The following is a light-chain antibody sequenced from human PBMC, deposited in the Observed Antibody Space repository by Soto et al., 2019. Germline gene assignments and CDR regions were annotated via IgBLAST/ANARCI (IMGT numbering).Light chain of an antibody. CDR1: QSVTSDY. CDR3: QQYGSSPYT. J-gene: IGKJ2*01. CDR2: GAS. V-gene: IGKV3-20*01. Sequence: IVLTRSPGTLSLSPGERATLSCRASQSVTSDYLAWYQQKPGQPARLLIYGASNRATAIADRFSGSGSATDFTLTISRVDPEDFAVYYCQQYGSSPYTFGQGTRLDI.